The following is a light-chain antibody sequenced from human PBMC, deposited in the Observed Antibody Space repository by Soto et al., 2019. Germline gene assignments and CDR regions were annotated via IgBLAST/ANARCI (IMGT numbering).Light chain of an antibody. Sequence: QSVPTQPPSVSGTPGQRVTITCSGSRSNIDLNSGNWYGQVPGTAPRLLIYANSHRPSGVPDRFSGSKSGASASLAISGLQSEDEADYYCASWDDSLNGVVFGGGTKLTVL. CDR3: ASWDDSLNGVV. J-gene: IGLJ2*01. CDR2: ANS. V-gene: IGLV1-44*01. CDR1: RSNIDLNS.